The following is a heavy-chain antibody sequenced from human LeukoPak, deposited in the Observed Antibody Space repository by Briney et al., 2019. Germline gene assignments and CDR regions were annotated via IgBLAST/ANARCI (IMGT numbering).Heavy chain of an antibody. CDR3: ARGGYSYGYYYGMDV. Sequence: ASVKVSCKASGYTLTSYDINWVRQATGQGLEWMGWMNPNSGNTGYAQKFQGRVTMTRNTSISTAYMELSSLRSEDTAVYYCARGGYSYGYYYGMDVWGQGTTVTVSS. V-gene: IGHV1-8*01. D-gene: IGHD5-18*01. CDR1: GYTLTSYD. J-gene: IGHJ6*02. CDR2: MNPNSGNT.